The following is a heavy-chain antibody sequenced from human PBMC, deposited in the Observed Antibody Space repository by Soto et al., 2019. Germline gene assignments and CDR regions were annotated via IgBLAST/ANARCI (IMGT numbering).Heavy chain of an antibody. CDR2: IHHSGST. Sequence: VQLQQWGAGLLKPSATLSLTCAVSGGSFSTHYWSWLRQPPGRGLEWLGDIHHSGSTNYNTPFKSRVTISIDTSKNQFSLKLTSVTAADTAVYYCARVPTRHFYYYTEMDVWGQGTTVTVSS. CDR3: ARVPTRHFYYYTEMDV. J-gene: IGHJ6*02. V-gene: IGHV4-34*01. D-gene: IGHD3-22*01. CDR1: GGSFSTHY.